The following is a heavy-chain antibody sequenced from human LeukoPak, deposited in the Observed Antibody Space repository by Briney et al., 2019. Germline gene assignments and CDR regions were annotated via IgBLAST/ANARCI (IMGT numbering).Heavy chain of an antibody. J-gene: IGHJ5*01. D-gene: IGHD4-23*01. V-gene: IGHV4-39*01. CDR2: IYYGGTI. Sequence: PSETLSLTCTVSGDSISISSYCWGWIRQPPGKGLEWIGSIYYGGTIFYNPPLNSRVTISVDTSKNQFSLQLNSVTAADTAFYYCARHDGRSGGTMGAFDFWGQGSLVTDSS. CDR3: ARHDGRSGGTMGAFDF. CDR1: GDSISISSYC.